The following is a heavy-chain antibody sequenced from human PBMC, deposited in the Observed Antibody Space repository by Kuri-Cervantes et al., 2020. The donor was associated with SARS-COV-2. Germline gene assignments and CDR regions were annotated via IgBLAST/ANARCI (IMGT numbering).Heavy chain of an antibody. J-gene: IGHJ6*02. V-gene: IGHV6-1*01. D-gene: IGHD6-13*01. CDR2: TFYRSKWYN. Sequence: SETLSLTCAISGDSVPSNSAAWNWIRRSPSRGLEWLGRTFYRSKWYNDYAVSVKSRITINPDTSKNQFSLQLNSVTPEDTAVYYCARDRDLAGGMDVWGQGTTVTVSS. CDR1: GDSVPSNSAA. CDR3: ARDRDLAGGMDV.